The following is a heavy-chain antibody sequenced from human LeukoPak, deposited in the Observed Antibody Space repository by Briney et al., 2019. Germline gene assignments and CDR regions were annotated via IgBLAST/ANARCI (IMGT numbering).Heavy chain of an antibody. Sequence: PGGSLRLSCAASGFTFSSYAMSWARQAPGKGLEWVSAISGSGGSTYYADSVKGRYSISRDNSKNTLYLQMNSLRAEDTAVYYCAKDAPGIAVAGTGWIDPCGQSSPLTVSS. CDR3: AKDAPGIAVAGTGWIDP. V-gene: IGHV3-23*01. CDR1: GFTFSSYA. J-gene: IGHJ5*01. D-gene: IGHD6-19*01. CDR2: ISGSGGST.